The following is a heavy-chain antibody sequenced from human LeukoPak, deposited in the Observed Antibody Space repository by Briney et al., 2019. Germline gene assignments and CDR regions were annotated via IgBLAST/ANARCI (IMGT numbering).Heavy chain of an antibody. J-gene: IGHJ4*02. D-gene: IGHD1-20*01. V-gene: IGHV4-38-2*02. CDR2: FHHPGTT. CDR3: ARDPGYTANWNYFDY. CDR1: GYSISSGYY. Sequence: PSETLSLTCAVSGYSISSGYYWGWIRQPPGKGPEWIGTFHHPGTTYYNPSLSSRVTISVDTSKNQFSLRLNSVTAADTAVYFCARDPGYTANWNYFDYWGQGALVTVSS.